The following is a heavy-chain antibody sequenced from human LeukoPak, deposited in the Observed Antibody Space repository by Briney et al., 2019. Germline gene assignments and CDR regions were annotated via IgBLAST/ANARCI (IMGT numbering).Heavy chain of an antibody. CDR3: ARPYYYDSRIDP. CDR2: IYHSGST. V-gene: IGHV4-30-2*05. J-gene: IGHJ5*02. D-gene: IGHD3-22*01. Sequence: SETLSLTCAVSGGSISSGGYSWSWIRQPPGKGLEWIGYIYHSGSTYYNPSLKSRVTMSADTSKNPPSLKLSSVTAADTAVYYCARPYYYDSRIDPWGQGILVTVSS. CDR1: GGSISSGGYS.